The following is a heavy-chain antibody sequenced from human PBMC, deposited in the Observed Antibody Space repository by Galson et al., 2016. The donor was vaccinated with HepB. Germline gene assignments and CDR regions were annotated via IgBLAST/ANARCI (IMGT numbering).Heavy chain of an antibody. V-gene: IGHV1-18*04. CDR2: ISAYNGNT. CDR3: ARDRPVRSYYYGSGSLLGGFDY. D-gene: IGHD3-10*01. J-gene: IGHJ4*02. Sequence: SVKVSCKASGYTFTNYGFSWVRQAPGQGLEWMGWISAYNGNTNYAQKLQGRVTMTTDTSTSTAYMELRSLRSDDTAVYYCARDRPVRSYYYGSGSLLGGFDYWGQGTLVTVSS. CDR1: GYTFTNYG.